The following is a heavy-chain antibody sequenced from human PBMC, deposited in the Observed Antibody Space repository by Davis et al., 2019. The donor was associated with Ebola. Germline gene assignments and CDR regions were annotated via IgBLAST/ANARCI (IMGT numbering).Heavy chain of an antibody. Sequence: ESLKISCAASGFTFSSYEMNWVRQAPGKGLEWIGEINHSGSTNYNPSLKSRVTISVDTSKNQFSLKLSSVTAADTAVYYCTSTHRLVVPAATPSYYGMDVWGQGTTVTVSS. CDR1: GFTFSSYE. J-gene: IGHJ6*02. CDR2: INHSGST. V-gene: IGHV4-34*01. CDR3: TSTHRLVVPAATPSYYGMDV. D-gene: IGHD2-2*01.